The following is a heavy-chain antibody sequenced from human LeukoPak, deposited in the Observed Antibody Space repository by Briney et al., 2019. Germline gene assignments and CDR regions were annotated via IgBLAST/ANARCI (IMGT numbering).Heavy chain of an antibody. Sequence: PGGSLRLSCAASGLTISSNYMSWVRQAPGKGLEWVSVIYSGGSTYYADSVKGRFTISRDNSKNTLYLQMNSLRAEDTAVYYCAREDDILTGYYYWGQGTLVTVSS. CDR3: AREDDILTGYYY. J-gene: IGHJ4*02. CDR1: GLTISSNY. CDR2: IYSGGST. V-gene: IGHV3-66*01. D-gene: IGHD3-9*01.